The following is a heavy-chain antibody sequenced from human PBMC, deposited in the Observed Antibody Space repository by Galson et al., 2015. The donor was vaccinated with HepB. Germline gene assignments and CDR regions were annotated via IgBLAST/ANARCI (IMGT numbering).Heavy chain of an antibody. CDR3: ARDTIFGVIDAFDI. D-gene: IGHD3-3*01. CDR2: INPNSGGT. CDR1: GYTFTGYY. Sequence: SVKVSCKASGYTFTGYYMHWVRQAPGQGLEWMGRINPNSGGTNYAQKFQGRVTMTRDTSISTAYMELSRLRSDDTAVYYCARDTIFGVIDAFDIWGQGTMVTVSS. V-gene: IGHV1-2*06. J-gene: IGHJ3*02.